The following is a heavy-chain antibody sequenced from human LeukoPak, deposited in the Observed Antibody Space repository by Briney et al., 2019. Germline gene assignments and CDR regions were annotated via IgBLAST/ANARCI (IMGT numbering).Heavy chain of an antibody. Sequence: SQTLSLTCAISGDSVSSNSVTWDWIRQSPSGVLEWLGRTYYRSKWSNDYAESVRSRITITPDTSKNQVSLQLNSVTPEDTAVYYCARLIANSGFDYWGQGTLVTVSS. CDR3: ARLIANSGFDY. CDR1: GDSVSSNSVT. V-gene: IGHV6-1*01. CDR2: TYYRSKWSN. D-gene: IGHD6-25*01. J-gene: IGHJ4*02.